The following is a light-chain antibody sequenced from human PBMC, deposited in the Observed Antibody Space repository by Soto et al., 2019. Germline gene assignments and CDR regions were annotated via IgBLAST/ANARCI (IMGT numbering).Light chain of an antibody. V-gene: IGKV3-11*01. Sequence: ESVLAQSPATLSLSRGERATLSCRASQSVSSYLAWYQQKPGQAPRLLIYDASNRATGIPARFSGSGSGTDFTLTISSLEPEDFAVYYCQQRSTWPPFSFGPGTKVDIK. CDR2: DAS. CDR3: QQRSTWPPFS. CDR1: QSVSSY. J-gene: IGKJ3*01.